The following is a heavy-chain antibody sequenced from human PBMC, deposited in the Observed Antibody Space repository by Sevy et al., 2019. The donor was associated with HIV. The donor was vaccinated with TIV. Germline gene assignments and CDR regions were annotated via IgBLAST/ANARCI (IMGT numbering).Heavy chain of an antibody. CDR3: AREGCTKPHDY. Sequence: GGSLRLSCAASGFTFSTYSMSWVRQPPGKGLEWVSTLSFGCGEINYADSVKGRFTISRENSKSSVYLQMNNLRPEDTAVYYCAREGCTKPHDYWGQGTLVTVSS. D-gene: IGHD2-8*01. J-gene: IGHJ4*02. CDR2: LSFGCGEI. CDR1: GFTFSTYS. V-gene: IGHV3-23*01.